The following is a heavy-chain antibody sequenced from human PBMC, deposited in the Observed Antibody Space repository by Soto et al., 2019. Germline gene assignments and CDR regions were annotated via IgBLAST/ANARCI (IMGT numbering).Heavy chain of an antibody. Sequence: QVQLVESGGGVVQPGRSLRLSCAASGFTFSSYGMHWVRQAPGKGLEWVAVISYDGSNKYYADSVKGRFTIYRDNSKNTLYLQMNSLRAEDTAVYYCAKGPFLVVAALLGIDVWGQGTTVTVSS. CDR1: GFTFSSYG. J-gene: IGHJ6*02. D-gene: IGHD2-15*01. CDR2: ISYDGSNK. V-gene: IGHV3-30*18. CDR3: AKGPFLVVAALLGIDV.